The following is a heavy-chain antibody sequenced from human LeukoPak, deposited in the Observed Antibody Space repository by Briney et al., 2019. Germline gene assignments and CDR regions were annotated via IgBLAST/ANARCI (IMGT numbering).Heavy chain of an antibody. CDR1: GDSVSSNSAA. J-gene: IGHJ6*03. CDR2: TYYRSKWYN. CDR3: ARDVLDFVYYYYYYMDV. V-gene: IGHV6-1*01. D-gene: IGHD3-16*01. Sequence: PSQTLSLTCAISGDSVSSNSAAWNWIRQSPSRGLEWLGRTYYRSKWYNDYAVSVKSRITINPDTSKNQFSLQLNSVTPEDTAVYYCARDVLDFVYYYYYYMDVWGKGTTVTVSS.